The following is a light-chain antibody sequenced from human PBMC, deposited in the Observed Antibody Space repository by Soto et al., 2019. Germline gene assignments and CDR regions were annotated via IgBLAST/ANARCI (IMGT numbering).Light chain of an antibody. CDR1: ENVRTF. CDR3: QQRSNWPPTWT. J-gene: IGKJ1*01. Sequence: EVVLTQSPATLSLSPGERATLSCRASENVRTFVDWYQQKPGQAPRLLIYDASNRATGIPARFSGSGSGTDFTLTISSLEPEDFAVYYCQQRSNWPPTWTFGQGTKVEIK. CDR2: DAS. V-gene: IGKV3-11*01.